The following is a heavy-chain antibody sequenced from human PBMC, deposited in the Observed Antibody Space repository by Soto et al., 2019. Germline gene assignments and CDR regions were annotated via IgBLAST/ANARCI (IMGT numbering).Heavy chain of an antibody. CDR1: GFTFSDHY. V-gene: IGHV3-72*01. CDR3: AGVVPGPQDYTFDS. D-gene: IGHD4-4*01. J-gene: IGHJ4*02. Sequence: EVQLVESGGGLVQPGGSLRLSCEASGFTFSDHYMDWVRQAPGKGLEWVGRSRNKANSYTTEYAASVKGRYTISRDESKNSLYLQTNSLKTEDTAVYYCAGVVPGPQDYTFDSWGQGTLVTVSS. CDR2: SRNKANSYTT.